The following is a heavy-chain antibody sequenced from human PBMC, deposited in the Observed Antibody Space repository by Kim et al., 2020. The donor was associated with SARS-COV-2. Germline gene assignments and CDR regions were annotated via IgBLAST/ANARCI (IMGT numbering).Heavy chain of an antibody. V-gene: IGHV1-8*01. Sequence: ASVKVSCKASGYTFTSYDINWVRQATGQGLEWMGWMNPNSGNTGYAQKFQGRVTMTRNTSISTAYMELSSLRSEDTAVYYCARGGGLYSSSSGGLYYYGMDVWGQGTTVTVSS. D-gene: IGHD6-6*01. CDR3: ARGGGLYSSSSGGLYYYGMDV. CDR1: GYTFTSYD. J-gene: IGHJ6*02. CDR2: MNPNSGNT.